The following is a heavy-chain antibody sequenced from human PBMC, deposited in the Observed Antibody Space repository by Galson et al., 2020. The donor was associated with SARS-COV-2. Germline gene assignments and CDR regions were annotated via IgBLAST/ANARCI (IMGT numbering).Heavy chain of an antibody. V-gene: IGHV3-53*01. J-gene: IGHJ4*02. Sequence: GESLKISCAASGFSVSSSYMSWVRQAPGKGLEWVSVLYSGGATYYADSVKDRFTISRDKTKNTLYLQMNSLRAEDTAVYYCARGTYDNGSGDLGYWGQGTLVTVSS. CDR1: GFSVSSSY. CDR2: LYSGGAT. D-gene: IGHD3-10*01. CDR3: ARGTYDNGSGDLGY.